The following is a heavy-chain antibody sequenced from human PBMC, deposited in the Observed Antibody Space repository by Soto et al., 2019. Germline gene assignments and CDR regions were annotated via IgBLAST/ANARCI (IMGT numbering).Heavy chain of an antibody. V-gene: IGHV4-30-2*01. CDR1: GGSISSGGYS. J-gene: IGHJ4*02. CDR3: ARGYSGYDGGACYFDY. D-gene: IGHD5-12*01. CDR2: IYHSGST. Sequence: KSSETLSLTCAVSGGSISSGGYSWSWIRQPPGKGLEWIGYIYHSGSTYYNPSLKSRVTISVDRSKNQFSLKLSSVTAADTAVYYCARGYSGYDGGACYFDYWGQGTLVTVSS.